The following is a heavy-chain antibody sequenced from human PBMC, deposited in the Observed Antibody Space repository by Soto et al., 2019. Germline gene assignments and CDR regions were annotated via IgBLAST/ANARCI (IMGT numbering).Heavy chain of an antibody. Sequence: EVQLVESGGGLVQPGGSLRLSCAASGFTVGSNYMSWFRQAPGKGLEWVSVIYSGGSTYYADSVKGRFTISRHNSKNTLYLQMNSLRAEDTAVYYCARDSAEVVPAAGAYYYMDVWGKGTTVTVSS. CDR3: ARDSAEVVPAAGAYYYMDV. CDR1: GFTVGSNY. J-gene: IGHJ6*03. V-gene: IGHV3-53*04. CDR2: IYSGGST. D-gene: IGHD2-2*01.